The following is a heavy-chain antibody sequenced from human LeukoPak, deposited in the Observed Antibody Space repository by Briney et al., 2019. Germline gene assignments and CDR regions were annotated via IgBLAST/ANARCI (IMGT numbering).Heavy chain of an antibody. CDR3: ARATRLYYYGSGSYRN. Sequence: SETLSLTCAVYGGSFSGYYWSWIRQPPGKGLEWIGEINHSGSTNYNPSLKSRVTISVDTSKNQFSLKLSSVTAADTAVYYCARATRLYYYGSGSYRNRGQGTLVTVSS. CDR2: INHSGST. D-gene: IGHD3-10*01. CDR1: GGSFSGYY. J-gene: IGHJ4*02. V-gene: IGHV4-34*01.